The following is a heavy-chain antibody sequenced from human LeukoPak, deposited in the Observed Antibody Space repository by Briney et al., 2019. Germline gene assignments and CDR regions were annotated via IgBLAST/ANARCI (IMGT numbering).Heavy chain of an antibody. CDR1: GFTFSSYA. D-gene: IGHD3-22*01. CDR3: AKDRQDYDSGDYFDY. CDR2: ISGSGGST. Sequence: GGSLRLSCAASGFTFSSYAMSWVRQAPGKGLEWVSAISGSGGSTYYADSVKGRFTISRDNSKNTLYLQMNSLRAEDTAVYYCAKDRQDYDSGDYFDYWGQGTLVTVSS. J-gene: IGHJ4*02. V-gene: IGHV3-23*01.